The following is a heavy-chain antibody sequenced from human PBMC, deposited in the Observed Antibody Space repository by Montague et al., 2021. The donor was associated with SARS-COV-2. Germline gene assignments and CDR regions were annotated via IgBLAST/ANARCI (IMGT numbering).Heavy chain of an antibody. CDR3: ARGVRVSAVVIVVVITTYYFDY. CDR2: MNPNSGNT. CDR1: GYTFTSYD. V-gene: IGHV1-8*01. D-gene: IGHD3-22*01. J-gene: IGHJ4*02. Sequence: SVKVSCKASGYTFTSYDINWVRQATGQGLEWMGWMNPNSGNTGYAQKFQGRVTMTRNTSISTAYMELSSPRSEDTAVYYCARGVRVSAVVIVVVITTYYFDYWGQGTLVTVSS.